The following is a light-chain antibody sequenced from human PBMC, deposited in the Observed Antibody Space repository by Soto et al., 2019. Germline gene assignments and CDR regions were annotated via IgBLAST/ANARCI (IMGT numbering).Light chain of an antibody. V-gene: IGKV3-11*01. CDR3: HIRRT. Sequence: IVLTQSPGTLSLSPGERATLSCRTSQSVSIYLAWYQQKPGQAPRLLIYDASNRATGIPARFSGSGSGTDFTLTNSSDGPEDFAVDYCHIRRTFGPGAKVDI. CDR1: QSVSIY. CDR2: DAS. J-gene: IGKJ3*01.